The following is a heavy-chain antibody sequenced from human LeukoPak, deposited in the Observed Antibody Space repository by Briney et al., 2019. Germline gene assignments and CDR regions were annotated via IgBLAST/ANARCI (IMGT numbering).Heavy chain of an antibody. Sequence: ASVKVSCKASGYTFTSYDINWVRQATGQGLEWMGWMNPNSGNTGYAQKFQGRVTMTRNTSISTAYMELSSPRSEDTAVYYCARADLPYYGMDVWGQGTTVTVSS. J-gene: IGHJ6*02. V-gene: IGHV1-8*01. CDR3: ARADLPYYGMDV. CDR2: MNPNSGNT. CDR1: GYTFTSYD.